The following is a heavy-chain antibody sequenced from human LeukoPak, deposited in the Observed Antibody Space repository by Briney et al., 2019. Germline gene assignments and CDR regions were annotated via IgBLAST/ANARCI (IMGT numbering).Heavy chain of an antibody. CDR1: GYTFTGYY. CDR3: ARWDIVATITDY. D-gene: IGHD5-12*01. CDR2: INPNSGGT. Sequence: GASVKVPCKASGYTFTGYYMHWVRQAPGQGLEWMGWINPNSGGTNYAQKFQGRVTMTRDTSISTAYMELSRLRSDDTAVYYCARWDIVATITDYWGQGTLVTVSS. V-gene: IGHV1-2*02. J-gene: IGHJ4*02.